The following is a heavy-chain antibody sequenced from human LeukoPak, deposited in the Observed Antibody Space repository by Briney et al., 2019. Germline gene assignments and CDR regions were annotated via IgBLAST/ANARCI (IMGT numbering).Heavy chain of an antibody. CDR2: IYHSGST. D-gene: IGHD3-16*01. CDR3: ARLGRYDYFIDY. Sequence: KPSETLSLTCAVSGGSISSAGYSRSWIRQPPGKGLEWIGYIYHSGSTYYNSSLKSRVTISVDRSKNQFSLKLTSVTAADTAVYYCARLGRYDYFIDYWGQGTLVTVSS. V-gene: IGHV4-30-2*01. J-gene: IGHJ4*02. CDR1: GGSISSAGYS.